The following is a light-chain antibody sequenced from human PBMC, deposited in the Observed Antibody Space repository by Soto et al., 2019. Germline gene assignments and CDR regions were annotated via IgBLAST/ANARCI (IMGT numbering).Light chain of an antibody. CDR1: SGHSSYI. CDR3: ETWDSNTHRV. Sequence: QPVLTQSSSASASLGSSVKLTCTLSSGHSSYIIAWHQQQPGKAPRYLMKLEGSGSYNKGSGVPGRFSGSSSGADRYLTISNLQFEDEADYYCETWDSNTHRVFGGGTKLTVL. V-gene: IGLV4-60*02. CDR2: LEGSGSY. J-gene: IGLJ3*02.